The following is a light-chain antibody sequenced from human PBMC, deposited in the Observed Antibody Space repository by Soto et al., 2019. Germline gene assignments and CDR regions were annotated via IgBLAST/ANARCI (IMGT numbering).Light chain of an antibody. CDR2: AAS. CDR1: RGISSY. Sequence: IQLTQSPSSLSASVGDRVTITCRASRGISSYLAWYQQKPGKAPKLLIYAASTLQSGVPSRFSDSGSGTDFTLTISSLQPEDFATYYCQQLNSYPLTFGGGTKVEIK. CDR3: QQLNSYPLT. V-gene: IGKV1-9*01. J-gene: IGKJ4*01.